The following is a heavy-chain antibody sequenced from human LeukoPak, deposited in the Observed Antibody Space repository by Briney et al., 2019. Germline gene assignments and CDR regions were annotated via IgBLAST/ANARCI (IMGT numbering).Heavy chain of an antibody. CDR2: IKQDGSEK. D-gene: IGHD2-15*01. J-gene: IGHJ4*02. CDR3: AREGPSNYCSGGGCYYGY. V-gene: IGHV3-7*01. CDR1: GFTFSNYW. Sequence: GGSLRLSCAASGFTFSNYWMSWVRQAPGKGLEWVANIKQDGSEKYYVDSVKGRFTISRDNAKNSLYLQMNSLRAEDTAVYYCAREGPSNYCSGGGCYYGYWGQGTLVTVSS.